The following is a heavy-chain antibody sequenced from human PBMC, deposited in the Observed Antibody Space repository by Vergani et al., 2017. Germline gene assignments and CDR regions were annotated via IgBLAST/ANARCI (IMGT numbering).Heavy chain of an antibody. V-gene: IGHV4-34*01. CDR1: GGSFSGYY. Sequence: QVQLQQWGAGLLKPSETLSLTCAVYGGSFSGYYWSWIRQPPGKGLEWIGEINHSGSTYYNPSLKSRVTISVDTSKNQFSLKLSSVTAADTAVYYCARGGIAINWFDPWGQGTLVTVSS. CDR3: ARGGIAINWFDP. CDR2: INHSGST. D-gene: IGHD6-13*01. J-gene: IGHJ5*02.